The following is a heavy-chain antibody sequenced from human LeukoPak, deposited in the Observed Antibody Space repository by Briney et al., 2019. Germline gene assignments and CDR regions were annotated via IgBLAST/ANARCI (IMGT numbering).Heavy chain of an antibody. CDR1: GGSFSGYY. CDR3: ARAWVTDDAFDI. V-gene: IGHV4-34*01. Sequence: SETLSLTCAVYGGSFSGYYWSWIRQPPGKGLEWIGEINHCGSTNYNPSLKSRVTISVDTSKNQFSLKLSSVTAADTVVYYCARAWVTDDAFDIWGQGTMVTVSS. D-gene: IGHD2-21*02. CDR2: INHCGST. J-gene: IGHJ3*02.